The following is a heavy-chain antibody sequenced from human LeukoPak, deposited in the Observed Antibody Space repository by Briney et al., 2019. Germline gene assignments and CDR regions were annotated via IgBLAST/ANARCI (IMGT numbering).Heavy chain of an antibody. CDR1: GGTFSSYA. CDR3: ARRYQRADDY. J-gene: IGHJ4*02. V-gene: IGHV1-69*04. D-gene: IGHD2-2*01. CDR2: IIPIFGIA. Sequence: LVKVSCKASGGTFSSYAISWVRQAPGQGLEWMGRIIPIFGIANYAQKFQGKVTITADKSTSTAYMELSSLRSEDTAVYYCARRYQRADDYWGQGTLVTVSS.